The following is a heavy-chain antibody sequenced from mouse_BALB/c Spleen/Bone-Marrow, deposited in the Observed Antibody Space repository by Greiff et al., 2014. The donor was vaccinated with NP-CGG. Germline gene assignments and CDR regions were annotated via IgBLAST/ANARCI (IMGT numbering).Heavy chain of an antibody. CDR1: GYTFTSYW. CDR3: TRSYERYYAMDY. D-gene: IGHD1-1*01. V-gene: IGHV1-5*01. Sequence: EVQVVESGTVLARPGASVKMSCKASGYTFTSYWMHWVKQRPGQGLEWIGAIYPGNSDTSYNQKFKGKAKLTAVTSTSTAYMELSSLTNEDSAVYYCTRSYERYYAMDYWGQGTSVTVSS. CDR2: IYPGNSDT. J-gene: IGHJ4*01.